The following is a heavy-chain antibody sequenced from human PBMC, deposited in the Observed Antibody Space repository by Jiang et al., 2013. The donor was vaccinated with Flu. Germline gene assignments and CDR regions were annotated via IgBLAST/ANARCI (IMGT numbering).Heavy chain of an antibody. Sequence: EVKKPGESLKXSCKGSGYSFTSYWIGWVRRCRKLSDGIIYPGDSDTRYSPSFQGQVTISADKSISTAYLPWSSLKASDTAMYYCSRSSSWYNWFDPWGQGTLVTVSS. V-gene: IGHV5-51*01. CDR1: GYSFTSYW. D-gene: IGHD6-13*01. CDR3: SRSSSWYNWFDP. CDR2: IYPGDSDT. J-gene: IGHJ5*02.